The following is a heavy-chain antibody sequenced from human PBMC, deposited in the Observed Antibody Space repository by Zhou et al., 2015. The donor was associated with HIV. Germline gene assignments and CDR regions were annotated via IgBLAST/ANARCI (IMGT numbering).Heavy chain of an antibody. J-gene: IGHJ4*02. D-gene: IGHD2-2*01. V-gene: IGHV1-18*01. CDR2: SSAYNGNT. Sequence: QVQLVQSGAEVKKPGASVKVSCKTSGYTFSTYGITWVRQAPGQGLEWMGWSSAYNGNTNYAQRLQGRVTMTTDTSTSTAYMELTSLRSDDTAVYFCARDTPAAMSYWGQGTLVTVSS. CDR1: GYTFSTYG. CDR3: ARDTPAAMSY.